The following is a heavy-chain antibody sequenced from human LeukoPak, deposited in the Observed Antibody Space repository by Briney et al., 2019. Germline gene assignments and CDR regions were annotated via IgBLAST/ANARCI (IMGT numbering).Heavy chain of an antibody. CDR1: GYTFTSYD. CDR2: FDPEYVET. D-gene: IGHD5-24*01. V-gene: IGHV1-24*01. J-gene: IGHJ2*01. CDR3: VSDRSDGGYAESNGYPTFDL. Sequence: GASVKVSCKASGYTFTSYDINWVRQTPGEGFEWMGGFDPEYVETTYAQKFRGRVTMTEDTSTDTAYMELINLRSDDTAVYYCVSDRSDGGYAESNGYPTFDLWGRGTLVTVSS.